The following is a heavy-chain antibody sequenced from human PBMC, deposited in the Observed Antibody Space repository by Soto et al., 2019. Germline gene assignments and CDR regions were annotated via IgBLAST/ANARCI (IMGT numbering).Heavy chain of an antibody. J-gene: IGHJ3*02. D-gene: IGHD2-2*01. CDR2: ISSGASAI. Sequence: QVQLVESGGGLVKPGGSLRLSCAASGFTFSDHYMSWIRQAPRKGLEWVSYISSGASAIYYADSVKGRFTISRYNAKHSLYLKMNSLRAEDTAVYYCARVKECSSSSCYDRDAFDIWGQGTMVTVSS. V-gene: IGHV3-11*01. CDR3: ARVKECSSSSCYDRDAFDI. CDR1: GFTFSDHY.